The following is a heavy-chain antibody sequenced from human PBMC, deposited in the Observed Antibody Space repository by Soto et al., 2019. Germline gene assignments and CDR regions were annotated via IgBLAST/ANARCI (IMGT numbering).Heavy chain of an antibody. D-gene: IGHD3-10*01. Sequence: ASVQVSCKASGYTFTSYGISWVRQAPGQGLEWMGWISAYNGNTNYAQKLQGRVTMTTDTSTSTAYMELRSLRSDDTAVYYCARVKQDVLLWFGDPEGAFDIWGQGTMVTVSS. CDR1: GYTFTSYG. J-gene: IGHJ3*02. CDR2: ISAYNGNT. CDR3: ARVKQDVLLWFGDPEGAFDI. V-gene: IGHV1-18*01.